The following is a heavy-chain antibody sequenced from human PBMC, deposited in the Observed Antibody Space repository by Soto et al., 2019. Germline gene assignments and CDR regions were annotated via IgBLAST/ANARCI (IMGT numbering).Heavy chain of an antibody. Sequence: GGSLRLSCAASGFTYSTYTMHWVRQAPGKGLEWVSSISSSSRYIYYADSVKGRFTISRDNAMNSLYLQMNSLRAEDTAVYYCARDSNYFGSGSPFDYWGQGILVTVSS. D-gene: IGHD3-10*01. V-gene: IGHV3-21*01. CDR1: GFTYSTYT. J-gene: IGHJ4*02. CDR2: ISSSSRYI. CDR3: ARDSNYFGSGSPFDY.